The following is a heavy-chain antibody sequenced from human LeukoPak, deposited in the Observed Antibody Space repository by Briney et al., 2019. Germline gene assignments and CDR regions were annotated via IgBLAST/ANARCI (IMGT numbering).Heavy chain of an antibody. CDR2: ISYDGSNK. CDR1: GFTFSSYG. D-gene: IGHD4-11*01. Sequence: SGRSLRLSCAASGFTFSSYGMHWVRQAPGKGLEWVAVISYDGSNKYYADSVKGRFTISRDNSKNTLYLQMNSLRTEDTALYYCAKDEGGPTVSDYWGQGTLVTVSS. V-gene: IGHV3-30*18. CDR3: AKDEGGPTVSDY. J-gene: IGHJ4*02.